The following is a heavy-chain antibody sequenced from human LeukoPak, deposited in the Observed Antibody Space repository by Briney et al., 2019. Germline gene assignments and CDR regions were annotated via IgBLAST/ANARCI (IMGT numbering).Heavy chain of an antibody. CDR2: ISGSGGRT. D-gene: IGHD5-24*01. CDR1: GFTLSSYG. J-gene: IGHJ4*02. V-gene: IGHV3-23*01. CDR3: AKDDAWLQYGN. Sequence: SGGSLRLSCAASGFTLSSYGMSWVRQAPGKGLEWVSTISGSGGRTYYADSVKGRFTISRDNSKNTLYLQMNSLRAEDTAVYYCAKDDAWLQYGNWGRGTLVTVSS.